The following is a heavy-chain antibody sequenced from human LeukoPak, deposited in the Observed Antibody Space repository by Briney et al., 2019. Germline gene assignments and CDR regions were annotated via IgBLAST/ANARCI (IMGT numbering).Heavy chain of an antibody. D-gene: IGHD3-10*01. CDR2: IIPIFGTA. CDR3: AREGFGELPR. V-gene: IGHV1-69*05. J-gene: IGHJ4*02. Sequence: ASVKVSCKASGGTFSSYAISWVRQAPGQGLEWMGGIIPIFGTANYAQKFQGRVTITTDESASTAYMELSSLRSEDTAVYYCAREGFGELPRWGQGTLVTVSS. CDR1: GGTFSSYA.